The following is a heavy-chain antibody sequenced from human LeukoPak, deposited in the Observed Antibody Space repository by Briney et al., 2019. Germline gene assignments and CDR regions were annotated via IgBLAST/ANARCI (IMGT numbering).Heavy chain of an antibody. CDR3: AREEVRGAFPFDY. CDR1: GGSFSGYY. CDR2: INHSGST. V-gene: IGHV4-34*01. Sequence: PSETLSLTCAVYGGSFSGYYWSWIRQPPGKGLEWIGEINHSGSTNHNPSLKSRVTISVDTSKNQFSLKLSSVTAADTAVYYCAREEVRGAFPFDYWGQGTLVTVSS. D-gene: IGHD3-10*01. J-gene: IGHJ4*02.